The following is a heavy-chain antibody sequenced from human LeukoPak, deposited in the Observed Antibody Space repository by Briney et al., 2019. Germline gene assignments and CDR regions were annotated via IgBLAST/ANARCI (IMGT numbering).Heavy chain of an antibody. Sequence: GGSLRLSCAASGFTFSGSAMHWVRQASGKGLEWVGRIRSKANSYATAYAASVKGRFTISRDDSKNTAYLQMNSLKTEDTAVYYCTRRDPSGSYWLAFDYWGRGTLVTVSS. CDR2: IRSKANSYAT. CDR1: GFTFSGSA. J-gene: IGHJ4*02. V-gene: IGHV3-73*01. CDR3: TRRDPSGSYWLAFDY. D-gene: IGHD1-26*01.